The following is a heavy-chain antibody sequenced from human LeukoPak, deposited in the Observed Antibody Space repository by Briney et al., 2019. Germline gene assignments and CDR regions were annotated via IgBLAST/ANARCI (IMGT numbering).Heavy chain of an antibody. V-gene: IGHV3-21*01. D-gene: IGHD2-15*01. CDR1: VFTFSNHA. Sequence: GRTLRLSCTASVFTFSNHAMTWVRQAPGKGLEWVSSMSSGGTYISYADSVRGRFTISRDNAKNSLYLVMNSLRAEDTATYYCARDRPTGASRVFVVQWGQGTLVTVSS. CDR3: ARDRPTGASRVFVVQ. J-gene: IGHJ4*02. CDR2: MSSGGTYI.